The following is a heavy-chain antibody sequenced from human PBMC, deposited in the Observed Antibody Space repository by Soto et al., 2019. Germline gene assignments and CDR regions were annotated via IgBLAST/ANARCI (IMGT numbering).Heavy chain of an antibody. J-gene: IGHJ4*02. CDR2: IYYSGST. CDR3: ARVGSIRGYPSRPVDY. Sequence: PSETLSLTCTVSGGSISSGGYYWSWIRQHPGKGLEWIGYIYYSGSTYYNPSLKSRVTISVDTSKNQFSLKLSSVTAADTAVYYCARVGSIRGYPSRPVDYWGQGTLVTLSS. V-gene: IGHV4-31*03. D-gene: IGHD3-22*01. CDR1: GGSISSGGYY.